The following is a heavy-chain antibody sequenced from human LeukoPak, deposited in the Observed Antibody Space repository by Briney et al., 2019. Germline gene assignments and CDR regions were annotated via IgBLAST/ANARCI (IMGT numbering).Heavy chain of an antibody. V-gene: IGHV3-23*01. CDR2: ISGSGNSA. CDR3: AKDRGLGFYDASGHHY. J-gene: IGHJ4*02. CDR1: GFTFKDYG. D-gene: IGHD2/OR15-2a*01. Sequence: GGSLTLSCAVSGFTFKDYGMSWVRHAPGKGLEWLSHISGSGNSAHYADSVKGRFTISRDNSKRTVYLQMNSLRAEDTAVYYCAKDRGLGFYDASGHHYWGQGTLVTVSS.